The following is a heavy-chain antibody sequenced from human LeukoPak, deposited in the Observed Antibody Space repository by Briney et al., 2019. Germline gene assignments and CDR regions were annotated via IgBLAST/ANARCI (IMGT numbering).Heavy chain of an antibody. J-gene: IGHJ4*02. CDR1: GFTFSSYW. Sequence: PGGSLRLSCAASGFTFSSYWMSWVRQAPGKGLEWVSSISSSSSYIYYADSVKGRFTISRDNAKNSLYLQMNSLRAEDTAVYYCARDFFTPYYDSSGYYRGAHDYWGQGTLVTVSS. V-gene: IGHV3-21*01. CDR3: ARDFFTPYYDSSGYYRGAHDY. CDR2: ISSSSSYI. D-gene: IGHD3-22*01.